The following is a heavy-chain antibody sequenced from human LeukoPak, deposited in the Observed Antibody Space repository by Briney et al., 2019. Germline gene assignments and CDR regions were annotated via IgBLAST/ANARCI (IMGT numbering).Heavy chain of an antibody. CDR3: ARDKRVAVAGTYIYYYYMDV. D-gene: IGHD6-19*01. V-gene: IGHV4-61*02. Sequence: SQTLSLTCTVSGGSMNSGSYYWSWIRQSAGKGLEWIGRIYSSGSTNYSPSLQSRVTISVDTSKNQFSLKLSSVTAADTAVYYCARDKRVAVAGTYIYYYYMDVWGNGTTVTISS. J-gene: IGHJ6*03. CDR1: GGSMNSGSYY. CDR2: IYSSGST.